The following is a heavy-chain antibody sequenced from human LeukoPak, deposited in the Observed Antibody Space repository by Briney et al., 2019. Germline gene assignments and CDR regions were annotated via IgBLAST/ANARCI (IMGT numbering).Heavy chain of an antibody. J-gene: IGHJ4*02. Sequence: SETLSLTCSVSGGSISSRSYYWGWVRQPPGKGLEWIGSVYSTGSIYYNPSLKSRLTISIDTSKNQFSLKLRSVTAADTAAYYCARAGEMGTIRFDSWGQGTLVTVSS. CDR3: ARAGEMGTIRFDS. CDR1: GGSISSRSYY. V-gene: IGHV4-39*01. CDR2: VYSTGSI. D-gene: IGHD5-24*01.